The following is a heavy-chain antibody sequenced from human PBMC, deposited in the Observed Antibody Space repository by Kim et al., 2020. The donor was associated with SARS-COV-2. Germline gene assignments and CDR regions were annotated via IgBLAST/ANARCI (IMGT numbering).Heavy chain of an antibody. J-gene: IGHJ6*03. CDR3: ASAHSSSWYFYYMDV. CDR2: MNPNSGNT. V-gene: IGHV1-8*01. CDR1: GYTFTSYD. D-gene: IGHD6-13*01. Sequence: ASVKVSCKASGYTFTSYDINWVRQATGQGLEWMGWMNPNSGNTGYAQKFQGRVTMTRNTSISTAYMELSSLRSEDTAVYYCASAHSSSWYFYYMDVWGKGTTVTVSS.